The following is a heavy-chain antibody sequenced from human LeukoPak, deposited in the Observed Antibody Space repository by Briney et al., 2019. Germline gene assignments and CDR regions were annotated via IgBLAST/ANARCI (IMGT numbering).Heavy chain of an antibody. V-gene: IGHV3-21*01. D-gene: IGHD5-18*01. Sequence: GGSLRLSCAASGFTFSSYSMNWVRKAPGKGLEWVSSISSSSSYIYYADSVKGRFTISRDNAKNSLYLQMNSLRVEDTAVYYCARGTNTAMGVDNWGQGTLVTVSS. J-gene: IGHJ4*02. CDR1: GFTFSSYS. CDR2: ISSSSSYI. CDR3: ARGTNTAMGVDN.